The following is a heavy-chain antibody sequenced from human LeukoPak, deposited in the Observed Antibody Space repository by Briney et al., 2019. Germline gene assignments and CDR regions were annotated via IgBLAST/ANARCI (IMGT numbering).Heavy chain of an antibody. CDR3: ARRADSGSYSGNFDY. V-gene: IGHV5-51*01. CDR1: GYSFTNYW. J-gene: IGHJ4*02. CDR2: IYPGDSDT. D-gene: IGHD1-26*01. Sequence: GESLKISCQGSGYSFTNYWIGWVCQMPGKGLEWMGIIYPGDSDTRYSPSFQGQVTISADKSISTAYLQWSSLKASDTAMYYCARRADSGSYSGNFDYWGQGTLVTVSS.